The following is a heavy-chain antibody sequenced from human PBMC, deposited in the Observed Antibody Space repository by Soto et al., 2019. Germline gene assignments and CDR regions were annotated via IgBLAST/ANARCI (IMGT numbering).Heavy chain of an antibody. J-gene: IGHJ4*02. CDR2: ISAHNGNT. CDR3: ARGRYGDY. D-gene: IGHD1-1*01. CDR1: GYAFTTYG. V-gene: IGHV1-18*01. Sequence: QVHLVQSGAEVKKPGASVKVSCQGSGYAFTTYGITWVRQAPGQGLEWMGWISAHNGNTNYAQQLQGRVTVTRDTSTITAYTELRSLRYDDTAVYYCARGRYGDYWGQGALVTVSS.